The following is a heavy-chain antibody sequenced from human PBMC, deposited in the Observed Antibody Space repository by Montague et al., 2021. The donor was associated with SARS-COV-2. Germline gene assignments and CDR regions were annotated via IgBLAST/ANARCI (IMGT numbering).Heavy chain of an antibody. CDR1: GDSVSSSDHY. Sequence: SETLSLTCTVSGDSVSSSDHYWGWIRQPPGKGLEWLGIVYYSGYTYYNPSVKGRVTISIDASKNQFSLKLNSLTATDMAIYHCARRRLREDYFDFWGQGTLLTVSS. CDR2: VYYSGYT. CDR3: ARRRLREDYFDF. J-gene: IGHJ4*02. V-gene: IGHV4-39*01. D-gene: IGHD4-17*01.